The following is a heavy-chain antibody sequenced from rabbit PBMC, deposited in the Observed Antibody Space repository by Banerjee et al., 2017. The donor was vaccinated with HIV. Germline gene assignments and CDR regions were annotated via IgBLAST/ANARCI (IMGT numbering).Heavy chain of an antibody. D-gene: IGHD4-1*01. Sequence: QSLEESGGDLVKPGASLTLTCTASGFSLSDTDFIYWVRQAPGKGLEWIASIYTGISGNTYYANWAKGRFTISKTSSTTVTLQMTTMTAADTATYFCARDLDGVIGWNLGWWGPGTLVTVS. CDR1: GFSLSDTDF. CDR2: IYTGISGNT. V-gene: IGHV1S40*01. CDR3: ARDLDGVIGWNLGW. J-gene: IGHJ6*01.